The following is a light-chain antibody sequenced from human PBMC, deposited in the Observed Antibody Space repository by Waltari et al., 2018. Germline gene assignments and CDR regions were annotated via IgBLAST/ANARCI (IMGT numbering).Light chain of an antibody. J-gene: IGKJ5*01. CDR1: QGINKY. CDR2: DAS. V-gene: IGKV1-33*01. Sequence: IQMTQSPSSLSASVGDRLTITCQASQGINKYLNWYQQKPGKPPKLLIYDASNLETGVPSRFSGSGSGRHFTLTISSLQPEDIATYYCQQYGNLPPSVTFGQGTRLEIK. CDR3: QQYGNLPPSVT.